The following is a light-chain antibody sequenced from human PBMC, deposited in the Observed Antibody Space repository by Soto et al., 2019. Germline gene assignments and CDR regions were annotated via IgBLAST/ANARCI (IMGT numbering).Light chain of an antibody. CDR3: QQYFSTPYT. CDR1: QSIVYSSNNKNY. Sequence: DIMMTQSPDSLAVSLGGRATINCKSSQSIVYSSNNKNYLAWYQQKPRQPPKLLIYWASTRESGVPDRFSGSGSGTDFTLTISSLQAADLAVYYCQQYFSTPYTFGQGTRLEFK. V-gene: IGKV4-1*01. J-gene: IGKJ2*01. CDR2: WAS.